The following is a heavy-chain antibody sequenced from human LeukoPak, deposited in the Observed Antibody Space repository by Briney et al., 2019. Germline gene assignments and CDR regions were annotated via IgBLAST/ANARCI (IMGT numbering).Heavy chain of an antibody. D-gene: IGHD1-1*01. V-gene: IGHV3-64D*09. CDR1: GFTFMAYA. Sequence: GGSLRLSCSASGFTFMAYAMYWVRQAPGKGLEYVSGISNNGGSSFYADSVKGRFTISRDNSKNTLYLQMSSLRAEDTAVYYCVKITSVTGGDCWGQGTRLTVSS. CDR2: ISNNGGSS. CDR3: VKITSVTGGDC. J-gene: IGHJ4*02.